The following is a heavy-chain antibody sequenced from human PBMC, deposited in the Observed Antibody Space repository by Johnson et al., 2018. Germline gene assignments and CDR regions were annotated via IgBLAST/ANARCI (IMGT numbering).Heavy chain of an antibody. Sequence: VQLLESGAEVKKXGSSXKVXCKASGGTFKSYAITWLRQAPGQGFEWMGGIIPKFDTANYAQKFQDRVTITADESTGTAYMELSSLTFEDTAVYYGARGFSYKTEWGQGTQVTVSS. CDR2: IIPKFDTA. CDR3: ARGFSYKTE. CDR1: GGTFKSYA. V-gene: IGHV1-69*01. J-gene: IGHJ1*01. D-gene: IGHD1-14*01.